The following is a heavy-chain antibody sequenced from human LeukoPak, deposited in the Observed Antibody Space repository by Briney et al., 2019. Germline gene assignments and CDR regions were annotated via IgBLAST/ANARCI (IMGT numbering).Heavy chain of an antibody. CDR1: GFTFSSYE. Sequence: PGGSLRLSCAASGFTFSSYEMNWVRQAPGKGLEWVSSISRSATTIYYADSVKGRFTISRDNAKNSLYLQMNSLRAEDTAIYFCARDRAWGSYACWGQGTLVIVSS. CDR2: ISRSATTI. J-gene: IGHJ4*02. CDR3: ARDRAWGSYAC. D-gene: IGHD2-2*01. V-gene: IGHV3-48*03.